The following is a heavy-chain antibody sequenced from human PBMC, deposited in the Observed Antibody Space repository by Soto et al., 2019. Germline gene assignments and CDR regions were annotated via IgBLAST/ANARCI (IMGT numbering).Heavy chain of an antibody. CDR1: GFTVSSNY. Sequence: EVQLVESGGGLVQPGGSLRLSCAASGFTVSSNYMSWVRQAPGKGLEWVSVIYSGGSTYYADSVKGRFTISRDNSKNTLYLQMNSLRAEDTAVYYCAMVGIKLGGGNDYWGQGTLVTVSS. V-gene: IGHV3-66*01. CDR2: IYSGGST. CDR3: AMVGIKLGGGNDY. D-gene: IGHD5-18*01. J-gene: IGHJ4*02.